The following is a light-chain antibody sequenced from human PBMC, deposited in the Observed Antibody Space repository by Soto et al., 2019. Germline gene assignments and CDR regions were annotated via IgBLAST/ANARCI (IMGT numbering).Light chain of an antibody. J-gene: IGKJ2*01. Sequence: EIVLTQSPATLSVSPGERATHTCRASQSVSGNLAWYQQKPGQAPRLLLYGTSTRATGIPARFSGGGSGTEFTLTISSLQSEDFAVYYCQQYYNWPLYTFGQGTKLEIK. V-gene: IGKV3-15*01. CDR1: QSVSGN. CDR3: QQYYNWPLYT. CDR2: GTS.